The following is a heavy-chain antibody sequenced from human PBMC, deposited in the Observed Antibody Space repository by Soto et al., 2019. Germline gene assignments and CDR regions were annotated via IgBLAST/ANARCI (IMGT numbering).Heavy chain of an antibody. V-gene: IGHV4-31*03. CDR1: GGSITSGDHY. CDR3: ARGSAAGPPAIIDY. J-gene: IGHJ4*02. D-gene: IGHD6-13*01. Sequence: QVQLQESGPGLVKPSQTLSLTCTVSGGSITSGDHYWSWIRQPPGKGLEWIGYMYYSGSTYYNPSLKSRLTISVDTSKNQFSLKLSSVTAADTAVYYCARGSAAGPPAIIDYWGQGTLVTVSS. CDR2: MYYSGST.